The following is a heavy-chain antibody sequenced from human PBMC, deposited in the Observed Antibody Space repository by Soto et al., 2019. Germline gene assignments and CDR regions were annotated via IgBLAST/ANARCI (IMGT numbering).Heavy chain of an antibody. J-gene: IGHJ4*02. Sequence: GGSLRLSCAASGFTFDDYAMHWVRQAPGKGLEWVSAISGSGGSTYYADSVKGRFTISRDNSKNTLYLQMNSLRAEDTAVYYCAKDSYDSSGYFNWGQGTLVTVSS. CDR1: GFTFDDYA. CDR3: AKDSYDSSGYFN. CDR2: ISGSGGST. V-gene: IGHV3-23*01. D-gene: IGHD3-22*01.